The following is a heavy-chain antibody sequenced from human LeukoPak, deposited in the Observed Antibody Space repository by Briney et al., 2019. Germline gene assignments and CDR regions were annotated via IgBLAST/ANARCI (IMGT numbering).Heavy chain of an antibody. V-gene: IGHV4-59*01. CDR3: ARAQTYYDILTGYLRLYYFDY. CDR1: GGFISSYY. J-gene: IGHJ4*02. CDR2: IYYSGST. Sequence: SETLSLTCTVSGGFISSYYWSWIRQPPGKGLEWIGYIYYSGSTNYNPSLKSRVTISVDTSKNQFSLKLSSVTAADTAVYYCARAQTYYDILTGYLRLYYFDYWGQGTLVTVSS. D-gene: IGHD3-9*01.